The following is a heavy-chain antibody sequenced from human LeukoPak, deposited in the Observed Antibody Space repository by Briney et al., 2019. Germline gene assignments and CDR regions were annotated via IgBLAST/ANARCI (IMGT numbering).Heavy chain of an antibody. J-gene: IGHJ4*02. Sequence: GGSLRLSCAVSGFTFSTYAMSWVHQAPGKGLEWVSYISSSSSTIYYADSVKGRFTISRDSAKNSLYLQMNSLRDEDTAVYYCAPHRGGNYPFDFWGQGTLVTVSS. CDR3: APHRGGNYPFDF. V-gene: IGHV3-48*02. CDR2: ISSSSSTI. D-gene: IGHD1-26*01. CDR1: GFTFSTYA.